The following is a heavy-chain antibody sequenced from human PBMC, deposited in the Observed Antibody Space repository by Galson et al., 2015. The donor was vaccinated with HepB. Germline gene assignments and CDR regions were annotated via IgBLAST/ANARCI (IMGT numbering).Heavy chain of an antibody. CDR3: AKSSVSMTTVTTDSYWYFDL. V-gene: IGHV3-30*02. Sequence: SLRLSCAASGFTFSSYGMHWVRQAPGKGLEWVAFIRYDGSNKYYADSVKGRFTISRDNSKNTLYLQMNSLRAEDTAVYYCAKSSVSMTTVTTDSYWYFDLWGRGTLVTVSS. CDR1: GFTFSSYG. CDR2: IRYDGSNK. J-gene: IGHJ2*01. D-gene: IGHD4-17*01.